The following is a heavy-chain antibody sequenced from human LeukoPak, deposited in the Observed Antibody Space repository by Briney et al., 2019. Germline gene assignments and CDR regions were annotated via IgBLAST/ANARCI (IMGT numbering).Heavy chain of an antibody. CDR3: ASTVRGVLYY. Sequence: SETLSLTCTVSGGSISSGDYYWSWIRQPPGKGLEWIGYIYYSGSTYYNPSLKSRVTISVDTSKNQFSLKLSSVTAVDTAVYYCASTVRGVLYYWGQGTLVTVSS. CDR2: IYYSGST. J-gene: IGHJ4*02. D-gene: IGHD3-10*01. CDR1: GGSISSGDYY. V-gene: IGHV4-30-4*01.